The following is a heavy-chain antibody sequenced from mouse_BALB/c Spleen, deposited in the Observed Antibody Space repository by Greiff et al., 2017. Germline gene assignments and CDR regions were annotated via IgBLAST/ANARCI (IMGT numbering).Heavy chain of an antibody. CDR1: GYTFTSYW. J-gene: IGHJ1*01. Sequence: QVQLQQSGAELAKPGASVKMSCKASGYTFTSYWMHWVKQRPGQGLEWIGYINPSTGYTEYNQKFKDKATLTADKSSSTAYMQLSSLTSEDSAVYYCARKGDYYYDPSYWYFDVWGAGTTVTVSS. V-gene: IGHV1-7*01. CDR3: ARKGDYYYDPSYWYFDV. CDR2: INPSTGYT. D-gene: IGHD2-4*01.